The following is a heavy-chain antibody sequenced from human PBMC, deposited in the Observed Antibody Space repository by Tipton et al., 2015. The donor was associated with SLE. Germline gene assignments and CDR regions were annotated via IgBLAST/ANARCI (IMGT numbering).Heavy chain of an antibody. D-gene: IGHD2-15*01. CDR2: ISYSETI. Sequence: TLSLTCTVSGGSISSHYWSWIRQPPGKGLEWIGYISYSETINYNPSLKSRVTISVDTSKNQFSLKLRSVTAADTAVYYCAGAWQGYCSGGTCYVLDYWGQGTLVTVSS. V-gene: IGHV4-59*11. CDR3: AGAWQGYCSGGTCYVLDY. CDR1: GGSISSHY. J-gene: IGHJ4*02.